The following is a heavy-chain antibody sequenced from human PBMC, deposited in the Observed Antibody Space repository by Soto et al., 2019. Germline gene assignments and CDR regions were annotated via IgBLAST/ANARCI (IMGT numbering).Heavy chain of an antibody. V-gene: IGHV3-33*01. J-gene: IGHJ4*02. CDR3: ARDEGYCSGGSCYSRNYFDY. CDR2: IWYDGSNK. Sequence: GGSLRLSCAASGFTFSSYGMHWVRQAPGKGLEWVAVIWYDGSNKYYADSVKGRFTISRDNSKNTLYLQMNSLRAEDTAVYYCARDEGYCSGGSCYSRNYFDYWGQGTLVTVSS. CDR1: GFTFSSYG. D-gene: IGHD2-15*01.